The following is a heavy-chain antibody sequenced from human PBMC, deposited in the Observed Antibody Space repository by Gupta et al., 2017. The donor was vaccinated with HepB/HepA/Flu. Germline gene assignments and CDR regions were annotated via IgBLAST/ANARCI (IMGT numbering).Heavy chain of an antibody. CDR2: IYYSGSK. V-gene: IGHV4-39*01. D-gene: IGHD4-4*01. Sequence: QLQLQESGPGLVKPSETLSLTCTVSRGSISSSTYYWGWIRQPPGKGLDWIGSIYYSGSKYYNPALKSRVTISVDTSKKQFFLMLSYVKEEDTAAYYWARQPVAREYSNFRSYDMDVWGKGTPVTVSS. CDR3: ARQPVAREYSNFRSYDMDV. CDR1: RGSISSSTYY. J-gene: IGHJ6*03.